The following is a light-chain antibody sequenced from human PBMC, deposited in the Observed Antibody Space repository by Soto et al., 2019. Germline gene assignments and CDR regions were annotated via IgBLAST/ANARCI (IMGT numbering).Light chain of an antibody. J-gene: IGKJ3*01. V-gene: IGKV3-20*01. CDR2: GAS. CDR3: QHYDNSPPRFT. Sequence: EIVLTQSPGTLSLSPGERATLSCRASQSVSTTYLAWYQHKPGQAPRLLIYGASSRATGVPDRFSGSGSGTDFTLTISRLEPEDFAVYYCQHYDNSPPRFTFGPGTRVDIK. CDR1: QSVSTTY.